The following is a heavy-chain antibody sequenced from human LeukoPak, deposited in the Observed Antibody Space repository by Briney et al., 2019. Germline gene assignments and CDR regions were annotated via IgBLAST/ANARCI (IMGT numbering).Heavy chain of an antibody. J-gene: IGHJ4*02. CDR3: ARDASSSWAIDY. CDR2: ISSSSSYI. D-gene: IGHD6-13*01. Sequence: PGGSLRLSCAASGFTFSSYSMNWVRQAPGKGLEWVSSISSSSSYIYYADSVKGRFTISRDNAKNSLYLQMNSLRVEDTAVYCCARDASSSWAIDYWGQGTLVTVSS. CDR1: GFTFSSYS. V-gene: IGHV3-21*01.